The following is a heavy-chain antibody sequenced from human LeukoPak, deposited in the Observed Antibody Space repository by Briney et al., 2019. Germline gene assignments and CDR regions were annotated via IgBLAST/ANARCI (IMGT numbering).Heavy chain of an antibody. D-gene: IGHD3-10*01. J-gene: IGHJ3*01. CDR2: ISGSGSIT. CDR3: AKALVSYYGSGSYPS. V-gene: IGHV3-23*01. Sequence: GGSLRLSCAASGFTFSIYAMNWVRQAPGKGLEWVSAISGSGSITYYADSVKGRFTTSRDNSKNTLYLQMNNLRAEDTAVYYCAKALVSYYGSGSYPSWGQGTMVTVSS. CDR1: GFTFSIYA.